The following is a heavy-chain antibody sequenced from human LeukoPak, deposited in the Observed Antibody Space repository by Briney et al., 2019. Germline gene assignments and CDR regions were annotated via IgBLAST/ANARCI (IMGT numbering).Heavy chain of an antibody. Sequence: PSETLSLTCAVYGGSFSGYYWSWIRQPPGKGLEWIGYIYYSGSTNYNPSLKSRVTISVDTSKNQFSLKLSSVTAADTAVYYCARHPSNYYYYGMDVWGQGTTVTVSS. CDR3: ARHPSNYYYYGMDV. V-gene: IGHV4-59*08. D-gene: IGHD4-11*01. J-gene: IGHJ6*02. CDR2: IYYSGST. CDR1: GGSFSGYY.